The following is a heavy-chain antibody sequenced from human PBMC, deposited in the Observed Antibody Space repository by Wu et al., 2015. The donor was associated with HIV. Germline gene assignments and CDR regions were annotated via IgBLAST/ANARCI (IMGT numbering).Heavy chain of an antibody. D-gene: IGHD2-15*01. V-gene: IGHV1-18*01. Sequence: QVQLVQSGAEVKKPGASVKVSCKASGYNFNNYAITWVRQAPGQGLEWMGWISGDSDNTNYARKFQGRVTMTKDTSTGTAYMEMRSLRSDDTAVYHCARVGGHCSGGRCSFVRDFFYYGINVWGQGTTVIVSS. J-gene: IGHJ6*02. CDR3: ARVGGHCSGGRCSFVRDFFYYGINV. CDR1: GYNFNNYA. CDR2: ISGDSDNT.